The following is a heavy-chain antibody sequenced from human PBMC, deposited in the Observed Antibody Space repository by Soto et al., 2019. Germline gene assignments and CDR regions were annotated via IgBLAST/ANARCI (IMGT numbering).Heavy chain of an antibody. J-gene: IGHJ2*01. CDR3: ARGGSLNWYFDL. CDR1: GFTFSSYW. CDR2: INSDGSST. Sequence: EVQLVESGGGLVQPGGSLRLSCAASGFTFSSYWMHWVRQAPGKGVVWVSRINSDGSSTSYADSVKGRFTISRDNAKNTLYLQMNSLRVEDTAVYYWARGGSLNWYFDLWGRGTLVTVSS. D-gene: IGHD1-26*01. V-gene: IGHV3-74*01.